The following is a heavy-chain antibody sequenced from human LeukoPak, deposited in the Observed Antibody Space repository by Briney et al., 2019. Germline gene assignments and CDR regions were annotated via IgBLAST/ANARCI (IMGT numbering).Heavy chain of an antibody. J-gene: IGHJ4*02. CDR1: GFTFSAYT. V-gene: IGHV3-21*01. Sequence: PVGSLRLSCAASGFTFSAYTMSWVRQAPGKGLEWVSSITTSSDYKYYADSLRGRLTISRDNAKNSLFLQMNSLRGDDTAVYYCARDPAATPLDYWGQGILVTVSS. CDR2: ITTSSDYK. D-gene: IGHD6-13*01. CDR3: ARDPAATPLDY.